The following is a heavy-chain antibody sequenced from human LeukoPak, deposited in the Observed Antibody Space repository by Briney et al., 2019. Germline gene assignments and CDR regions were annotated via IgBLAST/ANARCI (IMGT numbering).Heavy chain of an antibody. CDR1: GFTFSSYW. Sequence: GGSLRLSCAASGFTFSSYWMSWVHQAPGKGLEWVANIKEDGSEKFYVDSVKGRFTISRDNAKNSLFLQMNSLRAEDTAVYYCAKAERDHYYYYMDVWGKGTTVTVSS. D-gene: IGHD1-1*01. J-gene: IGHJ6*03. CDR2: IKEDGSEK. V-gene: IGHV3-7*01. CDR3: AKAERDHYYYYMDV.